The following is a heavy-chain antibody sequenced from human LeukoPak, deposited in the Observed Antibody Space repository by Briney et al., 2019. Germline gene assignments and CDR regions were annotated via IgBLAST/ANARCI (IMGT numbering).Heavy chain of an antibody. CDR2: ISYSGSA. Sequence: ASETLSLTCNVSGDSITSSYYWGWIRQPPGKGLEWIGSISYSGSAYYNPSLKSRLTMSVDTSRNHFSLILDSVTAADTAVYYCARTRPYYGSGKGDAFDIWGQGTMVTVSS. D-gene: IGHD3-10*01. CDR3: ARTRPYYGSGKGDAFDI. J-gene: IGHJ3*02. V-gene: IGHV4-39*02. CDR1: GDSITSSYY.